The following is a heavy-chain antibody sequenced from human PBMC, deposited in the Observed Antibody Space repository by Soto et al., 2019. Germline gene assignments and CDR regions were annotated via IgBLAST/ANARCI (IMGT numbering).Heavy chain of an antibody. D-gene: IGHD2-21*02. CDR2: IIPIPDIP. J-gene: IGHJ2*01. CDR3: AIGRGDGGDWYFDL. Sequence: QVQLVQSGAEVKKPGSTVKVSCKASGGTFSRYIISWVRQAPGQGPAWMGKIIPIPDIPTYAQQFQGRVTITADKATSTAYMVLSSLRSEDTAVYYCAIGRGDGGDWYFDLWGRGALVTVSS. CDR1: GGTFSRYI. V-gene: IGHV1-69*02.